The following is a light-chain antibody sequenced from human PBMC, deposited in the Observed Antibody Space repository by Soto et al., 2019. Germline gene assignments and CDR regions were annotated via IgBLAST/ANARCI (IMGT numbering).Light chain of an antibody. CDR3: QQYNTYST. J-gene: IGKJ5*01. CDR1: QGIRSA. CDR2: AAS. V-gene: IGKV1-13*02. Sequence: AIQLTQSPSSLSASVVDRVTSTCRASQGIRSALGWYQQKPGKAPKLLIYAASSLQSGVPSRFSGSGSGTEFTLTISSLQPDDFATYYCQQYNTYSTFGQGTRLEI.